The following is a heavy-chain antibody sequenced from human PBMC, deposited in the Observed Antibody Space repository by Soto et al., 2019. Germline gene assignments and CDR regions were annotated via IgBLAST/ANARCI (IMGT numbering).Heavy chain of an antibody. Sequence: SETLSLTCTVSGGSISSGGYYWSWIRQHPGKGLEWIGYIYYSGSTYYNPSLKSRVTISVDTSKNQFSLKLSSVTAADTAVYYCAREGYTAMVRGWFDPWGQGTLVTVSS. D-gene: IGHD5-18*01. V-gene: IGHV4-31*03. CDR1: GGSISSGGYY. CDR3: AREGYTAMVRGWFDP. J-gene: IGHJ5*02. CDR2: IYYSGST.